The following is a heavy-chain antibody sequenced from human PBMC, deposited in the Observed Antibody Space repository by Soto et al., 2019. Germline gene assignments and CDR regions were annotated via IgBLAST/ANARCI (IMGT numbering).Heavy chain of an antibody. CDR1: GFSLSNARMG. D-gene: IGHD6-19*01. CDR2: IFSNDEK. Sequence: QVTLKESGPVLVKPTETLTLTCTVSGFSLSNARMGVSWIRQPPGKALEWLAHIFSNDEKSYSTSLKSRLTISKHTSKSQVVLTMTNMDPVDTATYYCARGHSSGDFDYWGQGTLVTVSS. V-gene: IGHV2-26*01. CDR3: ARGHSSGDFDY. J-gene: IGHJ4*02.